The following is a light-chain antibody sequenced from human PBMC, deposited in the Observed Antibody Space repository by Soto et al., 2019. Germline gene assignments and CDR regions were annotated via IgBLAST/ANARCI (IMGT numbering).Light chain of an antibody. CDR2: EVT. CDR1: SSDVGAYNY. J-gene: IGLJ3*02. CDR3: SSFAASNTCV. Sequence: QSALTQPPSASGSPGQSVTISCTGTSSDVGAYNYVSWYQQHAGKAPKLVIYEVTKRPSGVPGRFSGSKSANTASLTVSGLQAEDEADYYCSSFAASNTCVCGGGTKLTVL. V-gene: IGLV2-8*01.